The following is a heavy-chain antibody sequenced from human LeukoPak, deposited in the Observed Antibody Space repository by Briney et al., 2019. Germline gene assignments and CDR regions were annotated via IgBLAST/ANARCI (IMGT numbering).Heavy chain of an antibody. V-gene: IGHV4-34*01. CDR2: INHSGST. CDR3: ARGGYSGYAH. CDR1: GGSLSGYY. D-gene: IGHD5-12*01. J-gene: IGHJ4*02. Sequence: SETLSLTCAVYGGSLSGYYWSWIRQPPGKGLEWIGEINHSGSTNYNPSLKSRVTIPVDTSKNQFSLKLSSVTAADTAVYYCARGGYSGYAHWGQGTLVTVSS.